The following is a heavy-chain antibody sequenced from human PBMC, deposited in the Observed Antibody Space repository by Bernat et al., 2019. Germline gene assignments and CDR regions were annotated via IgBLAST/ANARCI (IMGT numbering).Heavy chain of an antibody. D-gene: IGHD2-2*01. CDR3: ARDQLPLLYYYYYYMDV. V-gene: IGHV3-30*19. J-gene: IGHJ6*03. CDR2: IWYDGSNK. Sequence: QVQLVESGGGVVQPGRSLRLSCAASGFTFSSYGMHWVRQAPGKGLEWVAVIWYDGSNKYYADSVKGRFTISRDNSKNTLYLQMNSLRAEDTAVYYCARDQLPLLYYYYYYMDVWGKGTTVTVSS. CDR1: GFTFSSYG.